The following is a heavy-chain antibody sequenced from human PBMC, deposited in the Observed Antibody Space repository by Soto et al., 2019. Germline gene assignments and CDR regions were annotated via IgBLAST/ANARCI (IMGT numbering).Heavy chain of an antibody. Sequence: PVGSLRLSCAASGFTFSSYIMNWVRQAPGKGLEWVSSISSSSTYIYYADSLKGRFTISRDNAKNSLYLQMNSLRAEDTAVYYCARENYGDSSRPFDYWGQGTLVTVSS. V-gene: IGHV3-21*01. CDR1: GFTFSSYI. CDR3: ARENYGDSSRPFDY. J-gene: IGHJ4*02. D-gene: IGHD4-17*01. CDR2: ISSSSTYI.